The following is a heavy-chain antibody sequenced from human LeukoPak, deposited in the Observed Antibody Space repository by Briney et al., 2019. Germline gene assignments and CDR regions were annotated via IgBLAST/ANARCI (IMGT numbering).Heavy chain of an antibody. Sequence: GGSLRLSCAASGFTFSSYAMSWVRQAPGKGLEWVSAISGSGGSTYYADSVKGRFTISRDNSKNTLYLQMNSLRAEDTAVYYCAREQYCTNGVCYPPFFDYWGQGTLVTVSS. D-gene: IGHD2-8*01. J-gene: IGHJ4*02. CDR1: GFTFSSYA. CDR3: AREQYCTNGVCYPPFFDY. V-gene: IGHV3-23*01. CDR2: ISGSGGST.